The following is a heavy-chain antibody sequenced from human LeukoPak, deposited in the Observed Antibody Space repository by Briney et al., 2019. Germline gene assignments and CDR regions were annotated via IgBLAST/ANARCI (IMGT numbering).Heavy chain of an antibody. Sequence: GASVKVSCKASGYTFTGYYMHWVRQAPGQGLEWMGWINPNSGGTNYAQKFQGRVTMTRDTSISTAYMELSRLRSDDTAVYYCAREGWELQTNWFDPWGQGTLVTVSS. CDR3: AREGWELQTNWFDP. J-gene: IGHJ5*02. CDR2: INPNSGGT. CDR1: GYTFTGYY. V-gene: IGHV1-2*02. D-gene: IGHD1-26*01.